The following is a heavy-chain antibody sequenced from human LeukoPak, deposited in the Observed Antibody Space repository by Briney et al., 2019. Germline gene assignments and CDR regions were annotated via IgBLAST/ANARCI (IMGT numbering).Heavy chain of an antibody. CDR1: GYTFTGYY. V-gene: IGHV1-2*02. J-gene: IGHJ5*02. D-gene: IGHD2-15*01. Sequence: ASVKVSCKASGYTFTGYYMHWVRQAPGQGLEWMGWINPNSGGTNYAQKLQGRVTMTRDTSISTAYMELSRLRSDDTAVYYCARARSGGSRNWFDPWGQGTLVTVSS. CDR2: INPNSGGT. CDR3: ARARSGGSRNWFDP.